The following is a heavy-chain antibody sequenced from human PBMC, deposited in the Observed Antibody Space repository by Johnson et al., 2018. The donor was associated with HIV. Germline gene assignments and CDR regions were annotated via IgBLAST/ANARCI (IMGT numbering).Heavy chain of an antibody. CDR1: EFSFSTYA. J-gene: IGHJ3*02. Sequence: QAQLVESGGGVVQPERSLRLSCAASEFSFSTYAMRWVRQAPGKGLEGVAVISDDGSNTDYADAVKGRFTISRDNSKNTLYLQMNSLRAEDTAVYYCVRDVLGDGTYPPDAFDIWGQGTMVTVSS. CDR3: VRDVLGDGTYPPDAFDI. V-gene: IGHV3-30-3*01. D-gene: IGHD3-16*02. CDR2: ISDDGSNT.